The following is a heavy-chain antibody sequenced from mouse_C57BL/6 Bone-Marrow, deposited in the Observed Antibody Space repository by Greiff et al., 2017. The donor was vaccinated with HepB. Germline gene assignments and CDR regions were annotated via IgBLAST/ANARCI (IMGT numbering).Heavy chain of an antibody. V-gene: IGHV1-55*01. D-gene: IGHD2-1*01. CDR3: ARGVYYAFDY. CDR1: GYNFTSYW. Sequence: VQLQQPGAELVKPGASVKMSCKASGYNFTSYWITWVKQRPGQGLEWIGDIYPGSGSTNYNEKFKSKATLTVDTASSTAYMQRSSLTSEDSAVYYCARGVYYAFDYWGQGTTLTVSS. CDR2: IYPGSGST. J-gene: IGHJ2*01.